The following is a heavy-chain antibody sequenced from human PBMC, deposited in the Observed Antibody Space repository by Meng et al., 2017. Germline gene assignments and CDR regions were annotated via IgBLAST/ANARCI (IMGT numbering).Heavy chain of an antibody. D-gene: IGHD7-27*01. J-gene: IGHJ4*02. CDR3: ARDGRSWD. Sequence: VDVQAARPGRAKPSGTLSPTCAVSGGSISSRNWWSWVRQPPGKGRVWIREIYHSGSTNYNPSLKSRVNISVDKSKNQFSLKLSSVTAADTAVYYCARDGRSWDWGQGTLVTVSS. CDR1: GGSISSRNW. CDR2: IYHSGST. V-gene: IGHV4-4*02.